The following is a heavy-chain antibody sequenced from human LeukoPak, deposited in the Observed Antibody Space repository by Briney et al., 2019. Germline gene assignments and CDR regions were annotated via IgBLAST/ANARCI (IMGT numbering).Heavy chain of an antibody. D-gene: IGHD3-10*01. CDR2: IYYSGTT. CDR3: ARHQYYYGSGSSHPLDY. CDR1: GGSISSSRYY. Sequence: SETLSLTCTVSGGSISSSRYYWGWIRPPPGKGLEWIGTIYYSGTTYYNPSLKSRVTVFADTSTNEFSLKLSSVTAADTAVYYCARHQYYYGSGSSHPLDYWGQGTLVTVSS. J-gene: IGHJ4*02. V-gene: IGHV4-39*01.